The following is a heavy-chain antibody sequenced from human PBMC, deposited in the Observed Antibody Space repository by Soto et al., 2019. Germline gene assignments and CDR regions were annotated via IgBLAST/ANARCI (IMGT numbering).Heavy chain of an antibody. Sequence: SETLSLTCAVYGGSFSGYYWSWIRQPPGKGLEWIGEINHSGSTNYNPSLKSRVTISVDTSKNQFSLKLSSVTAADTAVYYCARDRPIRYYDSSGYYLNPFDYWGQGTLVTVYS. V-gene: IGHV4-34*01. CDR3: ARDRPIRYYDSSGYYLNPFDY. D-gene: IGHD3-22*01. CDR2: INHSGST. CDR1: GGSFSGYY. J-gene: IGHJ4*02.